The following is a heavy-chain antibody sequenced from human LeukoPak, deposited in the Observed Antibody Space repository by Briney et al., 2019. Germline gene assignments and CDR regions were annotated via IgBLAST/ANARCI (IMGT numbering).Heavy chain of an antibody. CDR1: GGTFSSYA. D-gene: IGHD5-24*01. CDR3: ARGRSVATISALDY. J-gene: IGHJ4*02. V-gene: IGHV1-69*04. Sequence: SVKVSCKASGGTFSSYAISWVRQAPGQGLEWMGRIIPILGIANYAQKFQGRVTITADKSTSTAYMELSSLRSEDTAVYYCARGRSVATISALDYWGQGTLVTVSS. CDR2: IIPILGIA.